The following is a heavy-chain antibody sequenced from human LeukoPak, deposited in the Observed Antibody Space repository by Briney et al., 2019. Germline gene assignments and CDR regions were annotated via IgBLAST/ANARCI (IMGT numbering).Heavy chain of an antibody. CDR2: IYYSGST. V-gene: IGHV4-59*08. Sequence: SETLSLTCTVSDGSISSYYWSWIRQPPGKGLEWIGYIYYSGSTNYNPSLKSRVTISVDTSKNQFSLKLSSVTAADTAVYYCARFSCGGDCYSFDPWGQGTLVTVSS. D-gene: IGHD2-21*02. CDR1: DGSISSYY. CDR3: ARFSCGGDCYSFDP. J-gene: IGHJ5*02.